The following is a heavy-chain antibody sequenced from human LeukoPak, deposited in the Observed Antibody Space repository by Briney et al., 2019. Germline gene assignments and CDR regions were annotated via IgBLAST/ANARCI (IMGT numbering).Heavy chain of an antibody. J-gene: IGHJ6*03. CDR1: GGSISSYY. D-gene: IGHD3-22*01. V-gene: IGHV4-59*01. CDR2: ICYSGDT. CDR3: ARSSEGRYYYDSSGNSYFYYYMDV. Sequence: SETLSLTCTVSGGSISSYYWSWIRQPPGKGLEWIGNICYSGDTNYKSSLKSRVTISVDMSTNQFSLKLRSVTAADTAVYYCARSSEGRYYYDSSGNSYFYYYMDVWGKGTTVTISS.